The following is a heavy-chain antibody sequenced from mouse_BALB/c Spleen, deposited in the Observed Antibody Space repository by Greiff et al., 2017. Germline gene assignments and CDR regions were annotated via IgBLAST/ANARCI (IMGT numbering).Heavy chain of an antibody. Sequence: EVQRVESGGDLVKPGGSLKLSCAASGFTFSSYGMSWVRQTPDKRLEWVATISSGGSYTYYPDSVKGRFTISRDNAKNTLYLQMSSLKSEDTAMYYCARDGDGYYDYWGQGTTLTVSS. J-gene: IGHJ2*01. D-gene: IGHD2-3*01. CDR3: ARDGDGYYDY. V-gene: IGHV5-6*01. CDR1: GFTFSSYG. CDR2: ISSGGSYT.